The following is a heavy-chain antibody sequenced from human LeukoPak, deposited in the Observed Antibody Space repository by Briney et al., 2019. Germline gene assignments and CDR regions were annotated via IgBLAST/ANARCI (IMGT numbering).Heavy chain of an antibody. Sequence: PSQTLSLTCTVSGGSISSGGYHWSWIRQNPGKGLEWIGSISYSGSTYYNPSLKSPLTISVDTSKNQFSLNVRSVTAADTAVYYCARGGASSKWFDPWGQGTLVTVSS. D-gene: IGHD6-13*01. CDR3: ARGGASSKWFDP. CDR2: ISYSGST. CDR1: GGSISSGGYH. J-gene: IGHJ5*02. V-gene: IGHV4-31*01.